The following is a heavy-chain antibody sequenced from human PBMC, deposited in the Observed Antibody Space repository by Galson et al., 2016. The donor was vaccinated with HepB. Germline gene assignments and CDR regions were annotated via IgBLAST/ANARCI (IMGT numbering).Heavy chain of an antibody. CDR1: GASISGYY. CDR2: FYNSGIS. V-gene: IGHV4-31*03. D-gene: IGHD1-14*01. Sequence: LSLTCTVSGASISGYYLSWIRQHPGQGLEWIGHFYNSGISYYNPSLKNRADISVDTSKNQFFLKLSTVTVADTAVYYCAKDAPRKVMDVWGQGTTVIVSS. CDR3: AKDAPRKVMDV. J-gene: IGHJ6*02.